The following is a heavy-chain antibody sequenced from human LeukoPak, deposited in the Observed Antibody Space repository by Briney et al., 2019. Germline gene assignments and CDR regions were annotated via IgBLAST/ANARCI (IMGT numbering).Heavy chain of an antibody. J-gene: IGHJ4*02. Sequence: PGRSLRLSCAASGFSFSSYGMHWVRQAPGKGLEWVAVISHDRSNKYYADSVKGRFTISRDNSKNTLYLQMNSLRAEDTAVYYCAKDWEVFDYWGQGTLVTVSS. D-gene: IGHD1-26*01. CDR3: AKDWEVFDY. CDR1: GFSFSSYG. V-gene: IGHV3-30*18. CDR2: ISHDRSNK.